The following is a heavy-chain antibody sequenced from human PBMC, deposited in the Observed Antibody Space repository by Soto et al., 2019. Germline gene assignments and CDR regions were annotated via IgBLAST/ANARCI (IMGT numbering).Heavy chain of an antibody. V-gene: IGHV1-3*01. D-gene: IGHD6-19*01. Sequence: ALVKVSCKASGYTFTGYAMHWVRQAPGQRLEWMGWINAGNGNTKYSQKFQGRVTITRDTSASTAYMELSSLRSEDTAVYYCARAVAVPADFDYWGPGTLVTVS. CDR2: INAGNGNT. J-gene: IGHJ4*02. CDR1: GYTFTGYA. CDR3: ARAVAVPADFDY.